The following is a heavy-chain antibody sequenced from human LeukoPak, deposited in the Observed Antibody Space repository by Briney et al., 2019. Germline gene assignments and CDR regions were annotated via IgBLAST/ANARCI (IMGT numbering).Heavy chain of an antibody. J-gene: IGHJ4*02. Sequence: PGGSLRLSCAASGFTLSSYSMNWVRQAPGRGLEWVSFISSSSSYIYYADSLKGRFTISRDNAKNSLYLQMNSLRAEDTAVYYCARDNNANGDLEYLDFWGQGTLVTVSS. D-gene: IGHD1/OR15-1a*01. CDR2: ISSSSSYI. CDR1: GFTLSSYS. V-gene: IGHV3-21*01. CDR3: ARDNNANGDLEYLDF.